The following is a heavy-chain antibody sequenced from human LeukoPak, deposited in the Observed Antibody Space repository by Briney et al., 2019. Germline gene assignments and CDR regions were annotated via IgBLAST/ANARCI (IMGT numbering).Heavy chain of an antibody. CDR2: INAGGINT. V-gene: IGHV3-23*01. CDR3: AKLVETTNY. Sequence: GGSLRLSCAASGFTFSNYAMIWVHQAPGKGLEWVSAINAGGINTYYADSVKGRFTISRDNSKNTLYLQMNSMRAEDTAVYYCAKLVETTNYWGQGTLVTVSS. D-gene: IGHD1-26*01. CDR1: GFTFSNYA. J-gene: IGHJ4*02.